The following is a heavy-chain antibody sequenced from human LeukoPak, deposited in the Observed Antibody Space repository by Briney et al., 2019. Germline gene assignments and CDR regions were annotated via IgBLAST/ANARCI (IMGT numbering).Heavy chain of an antibody. CDR2: ISISSNYI. Sequence: GGSLRLSCAASGFTFSNYNMNWVRQAPGKGLEWVSCISISSNYIYYPDSVKGRFTISRDNSKNTLYLQMNSLRAEDTAVYYCARQSGYSSSWFTSWGQGTLVTVSS. V-gene: IGHV3-21*01. D-gene: IGHD6-13*01. CDR3: ARQSGYSSSWFTS. J-gene: IGHJ4*02. CDR1: GFTFSNYN.